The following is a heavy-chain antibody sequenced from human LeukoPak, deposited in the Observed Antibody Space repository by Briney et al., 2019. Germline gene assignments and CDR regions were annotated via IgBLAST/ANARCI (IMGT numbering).Heavy chain of an antibody. CDR3: ARDLGLYGYFDL. CDR1: GLTFSSYE. CDR2: IYSGGST. J-gene: IGHJ2*01. V-gene: IGHV3-66*01. D-gene: IGHD7-27*01. Sequence: GGSLRLSCAASGLTFSSYEMNWVRQVQGKGLEWLSVIYSGGSTYYADSVKGRFTISRDNSKNTLYLQMKSLRAEDTAVYYCARDLGLYGYFDLWGRGTLVTVSS.